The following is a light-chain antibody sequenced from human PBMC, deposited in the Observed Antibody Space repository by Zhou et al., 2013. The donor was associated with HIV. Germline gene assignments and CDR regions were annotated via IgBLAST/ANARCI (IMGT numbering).Light chain of an antibody. J-gene: IGKJ4*01. Sequence: DIQMTQSPSSLSASVGDRVTITCRASQSISNYLNWYQQKPGKAPKLLIYAASSLQSGVPSRFSGSGSGTDFTLTISSLQPEDFATYYCQQSYNTRSGFFGGGTKVEIK. CDR1: QSISNY. CDR2: AAS. CDR3: QQSYNTRSGF. V-gene: IGKV1-39*01.